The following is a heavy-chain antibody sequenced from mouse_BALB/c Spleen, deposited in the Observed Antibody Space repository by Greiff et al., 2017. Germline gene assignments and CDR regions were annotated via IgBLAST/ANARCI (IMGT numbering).Heavy chain of an antibody. J-gene: IGHJ3*01. CDR3: ARGDYYGSSWFAY. CDR1: GFTFSSYG. V-gene: IGHV5-6-3*01. CDR2: INSNGGST. D-gene: IGHD1-1*01. Sequence: EVMLVESGGGLVQPGGSLKLSCAASGFTFSSYGMSWVRQTPDKRLELVATINSNGGSTYYPDSVKGRFTISRDNAKNTLYLQMSSLKSEDTAMYYCARGDYYGSSWFAYWGQGTLVTVSA.